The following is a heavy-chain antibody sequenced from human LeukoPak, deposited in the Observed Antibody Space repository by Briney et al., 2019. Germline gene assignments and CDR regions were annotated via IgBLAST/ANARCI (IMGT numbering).Heavy chain of an antibody. Sequence: PGGSLRLSCAASGFTFSSYGMHWVRQAPGKGLEGVAFIRYDGSNKYYADSVKGRFTISRDNSKNTLYLQMNSLRAEDTAVYYCAKDRVDTAMVTDYWGQGTLVTVSS. J-gene: IGHJ4*02. D-gene: IGHD5-18*01. CDR3: AKDRVDTAMVTDY. CDR2: IRYDGSNK. CDR1: GFTFSSYG. V-gene: IGHV3-30*02.